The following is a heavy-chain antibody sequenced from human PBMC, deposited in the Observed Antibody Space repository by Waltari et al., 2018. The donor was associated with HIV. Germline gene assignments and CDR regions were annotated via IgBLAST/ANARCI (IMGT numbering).Heavy chain of an antibody. J-gene: IGHJ3*02. V-gene: IGHV1-69*01. CDR3: ARDGPSLTTVTTDAFDI. CDR1: GGTFSSYA. D-gene: IGHD4-17*01. CDR2: IIPIFGTA. Sequence: QVQLVQSGAEVKKPGSSVKVSCKASGGTFSSYAISWVRQAPGQGLEWMGGIIPIFGTANYAQKFQGRVTITADESTSTAYMELSSLRSEDTAVYYCARDGPSLTTVTTDAFDIWGQGTMVTVSS.